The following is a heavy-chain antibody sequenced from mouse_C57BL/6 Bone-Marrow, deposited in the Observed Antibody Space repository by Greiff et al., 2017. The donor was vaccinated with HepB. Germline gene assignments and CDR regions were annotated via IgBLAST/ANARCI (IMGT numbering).Heavy chain of an antibody. CDR2: IYPRSGNT. CDR3: ARREERWLLRY. CDR1: GYTFTSYG. Sequence: VQLQQSGAELARPGASVKLSCKASGYTFTSYGISWVKQRTGQGLEWIGEIYPRSGNTYYTEKFKGKATLTADKSSSTAYMELRSLTSEDSAVYFCARREERWLLRYWGQGTTLTVSS. V-gene: IGHV1-81*01. D-gene: IGHD2-3*01. J-gene: IGHJ2*01.